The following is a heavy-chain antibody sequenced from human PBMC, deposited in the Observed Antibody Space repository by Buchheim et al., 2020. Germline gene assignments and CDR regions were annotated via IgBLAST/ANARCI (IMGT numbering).Heavy chain of an antibody. Sequence: QLVDSGGDVVQPGGSLRLSCVASGFTFRNYGMHWVRQAPGKGLEWVAVIRYDESNENYVDSVKGRFTISRDNSKNTLYLQMSGLRVEDTAVYYCVRDARTEYYEIPTGFFDLWGQGTL. V-gene: IGHV3-33*01. J-gene: IGHJ4*02. D-gene: IGHD3-22*01. CDR3: VRDARTEYYEIPTGFFDL. CDR2: IRYDESNE. CDR1: GFTFRNYG.